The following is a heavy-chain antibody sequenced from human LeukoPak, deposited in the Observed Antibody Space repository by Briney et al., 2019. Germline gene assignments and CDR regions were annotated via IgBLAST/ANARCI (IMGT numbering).Heavy chain of an antibody. D-gene: IGHD3-10*01. V-gene: IGHV4-39*07. J-gene: IGHJ4*02. CDR3: ARGFPYYYGSGSLSY. CDR1: GGSISSSSYY. Sequence: PSETLSLTCTVSGGSISSSSYYWGWIRQPPGKGLEWIGSIYYSGSTYYNPSLKSRVTISVDTSKNQFSLKLSSVTAADTAVYYCARGFPYYYGSGSLSYWGQGTLVTVSS. CDR2: IYYSGST.